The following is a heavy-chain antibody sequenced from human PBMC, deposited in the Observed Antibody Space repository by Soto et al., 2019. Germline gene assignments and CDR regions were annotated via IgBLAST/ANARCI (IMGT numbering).Heavy chain of an antibody. Sequence: QVQLVPSGAEVKTPGSSVKVSCKASGGTFSIYAISWVRQAHGQGLEWMGGIIPIFGTANYAQKFQGRVTITAGEATSTDYMELISLRSEDTAVYYCGTEGYKPGDWFQGTLVTVSS. CDR1: GGTFSIYA. CDR3: GTEGYKPGD. J-gene: IGHJ4*02. CDR2: IIPIFGTA. D-gene: IGHD5-18*01. V-gene: IGHV1-69*01.